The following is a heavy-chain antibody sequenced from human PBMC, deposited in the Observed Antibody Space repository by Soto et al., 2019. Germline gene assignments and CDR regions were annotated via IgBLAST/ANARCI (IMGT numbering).Heavy chain of an antibody. CDR2: ISSSSSYI. CDR3: ARDRQICFGELFQPSRYFDL. Sequence: GGSLRLSCAASGFTFSSYSMNWVRQAPGKGLEWVSSISSSSSYIYYADSVKGRFTISRDNAKNSLYLQMNSLRAEDTAVYYCARDRQICFGELFQPSRYFDLWGRGTLVTVSS. D-gene: IGHD3-10*01. CDR1: GFTFSSYS. J-gene: IGHJ2*01. V-gene: IGHV3-21*01.